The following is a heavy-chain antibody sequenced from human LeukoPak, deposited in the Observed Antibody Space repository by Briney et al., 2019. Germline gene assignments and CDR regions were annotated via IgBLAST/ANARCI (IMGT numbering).Heavy chain of an antibody. V-gene: IGHV3-30-3*01. Sequence: GGSLRLSCAVSGFSFSSFVMHWVRQAPGKGLEWVAAILPDGGNKHYADSVKGRVTISRDNSKNALYLQMNSLRAEDTALYYCAIMTTVVTNFDYWGQGTLVTVSS. CDR3: AIMTTVVTNFDY. CDR2: ILPDGGNK. CDR1: GFSFSSFV. J-gene: IGHJ4*02. D-gene: IGHD4-23*01.